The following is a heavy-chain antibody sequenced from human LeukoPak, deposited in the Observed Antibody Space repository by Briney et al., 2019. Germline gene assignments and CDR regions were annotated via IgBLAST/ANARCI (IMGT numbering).Heavy chain of an antibody. CDR1: GFTFSTYG. Sequence: GGSLRLSCAASGFTFSTYGMYWVRQAPVKGLEWVSFIRFDGTNEYYADSVKGRFTVSRDSSKNTLYLQMNSLRPEDTAVYYCAKGLGERGTIPNDYFDYWGQGTLVTVSS. V-gene: IGHV3-30*02. J-gene: IGHJ4*02. CDR3: AKGLGERGTIPNDYFDY. D-gene: IGHD1-7*01. CDR2: IRFDGTNE.